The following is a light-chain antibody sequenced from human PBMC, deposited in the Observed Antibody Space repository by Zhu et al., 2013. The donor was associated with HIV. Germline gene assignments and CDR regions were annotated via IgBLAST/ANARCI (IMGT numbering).Light chain of an antibody. J-gene: IGKJ4*01. CDR3: QQYNNWPPLT. CDR2: DAS. CDR1: QSVSSY. V-gene: IGKV3-11*01. Sequence: ESVLTQSPATLSLSPGERATLSCRASQSVSSYLAWYQQKPGQAPRLLIYDASNRATGIPARFSGSGSGTEFTLTISSLQSEDFTVYYCQQYNNWPPLTFGGGTKVEIK.